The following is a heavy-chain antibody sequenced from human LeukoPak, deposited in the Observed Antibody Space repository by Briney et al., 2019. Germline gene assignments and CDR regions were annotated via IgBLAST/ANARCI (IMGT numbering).Heavy chain of an antibody. CDR3: VIGVGWQPDY. J-gene: IGHJ4*02. CDR1: ADSVTGYF. V-gene: IGHV4-59*02. Sequence: PSETLSLTCTVFADSVTGYFLTWVRQPPGKGLEWIGHIYKIGTTNYNSSLKSRLTISADTSKNQFSLQLTSVTAADTAVYYCVIGVGWQPDYWGQGALVTVSS. D-gene: IGHD3-16*02. CDR2: IYKIGTT.